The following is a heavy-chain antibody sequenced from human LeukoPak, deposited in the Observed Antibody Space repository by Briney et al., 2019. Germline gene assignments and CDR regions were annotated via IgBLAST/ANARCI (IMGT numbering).Heavy chain of an antibody. J-gene: IGHJ3*02. D-gene: IGHD6-13*01. V-gene: IGHV4-4*02. CDR3: ARVRIAAAGTTYHEDAFDI. Sequence: PSETLSLTCAVSGGSIINSNWWSWVRQPPGKGLEWIGEIDHSGSTNYNPSLKSRVTISVDKSKNQFSLKLSSVTAADTAVYYCARVRIAAAGTTYHEDAFDIWGQGTVVTVSS. CDR2: IDHSGST. CDR1: GGSIINSNW.